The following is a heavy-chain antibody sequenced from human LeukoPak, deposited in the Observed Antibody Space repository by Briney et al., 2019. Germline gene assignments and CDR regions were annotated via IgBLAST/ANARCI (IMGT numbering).Heavy chain of an antibody. V-gene: IGHV1-8*03. CDR2: MNPNSGNT. D-gene: IGHD4-17*01. CDR1: GYTFTSYD. J-gene: IGHJ6*03. CDR3: ARGWSNYGDPSIDYYYMDV. Sequence: GASVEVSCKASGYTFTSYDINWVRQATGQGLEWMGWMNPNSGNTGYAQKFQGRVTITRNTSISTAYMELSSLRSEDTAVYYCARGWSNYGDPSIDYYYMDVWGKGTTVTVSS.